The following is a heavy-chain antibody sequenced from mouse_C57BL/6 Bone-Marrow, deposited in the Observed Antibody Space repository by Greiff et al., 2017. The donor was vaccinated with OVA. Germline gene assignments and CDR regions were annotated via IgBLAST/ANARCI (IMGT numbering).Heavy chain of an antibody. J-gene: IGHJ3*01. V-gene: IGHV1-42*01. CDR1: GYSFTGYY. CDR2: INPSTGGT. D-gene: IGHD4-1*01. CDR3: ARGGTSPFAY. Sequence: EVQLQESGPELVKPGASVKISCKASGYSFTGYYLNCLKPSPEKRLEWIGEINPSTGGTTYNQKFKAKATLTVDKSSSTAYMQLKSLTSEDSAVYYCARGGTSPFAYWGQGTLVTGSA.